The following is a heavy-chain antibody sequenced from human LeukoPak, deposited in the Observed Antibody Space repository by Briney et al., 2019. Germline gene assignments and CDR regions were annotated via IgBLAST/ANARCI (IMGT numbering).Heavy chain of an antibody. V-gene: IGHV4-34*01. CDR1: GGSFSGYY. CDR3: ARAYCSSTSCAPDY. Sequence: SETLSLTCAVYGGSFSGYYWSWIRQPPGKGLEWIGEINHSGSTNYNPSLKSRVTIPVDTSKNQFSLKLSSVTAADTAVYYCARAYCSSTSCAPDYWGQGTLVTVSS. J-gene: IGHJ4*02. CDR2: INHSGST. D-gene: IGHD2-2*01.